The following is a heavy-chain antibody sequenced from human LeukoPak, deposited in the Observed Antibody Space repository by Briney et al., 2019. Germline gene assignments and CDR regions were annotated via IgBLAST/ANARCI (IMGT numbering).Heavy chain of an antibody. CDR1: GFTFSNAW. J-gene: IGHJ4*02. Sequence: GGSLRLSCAASGFTFSNAWMSWVRQAPGKGLEWVGRIKSKTDGGTTDYAAPVRGRFTISRDDSKNTLYLQMNSLKTEDTAVYYCARGYSWSGYLYDYWGQGTLVTVSS. D-gene: IGHD3-3*01. V-gene: IGHV3-15*01. CDR2: IKSKTDGGTT. CDR3: ARGYSWSGYLYDY.